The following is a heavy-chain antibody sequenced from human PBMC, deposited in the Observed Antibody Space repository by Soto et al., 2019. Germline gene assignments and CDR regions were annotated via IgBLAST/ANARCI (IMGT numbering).Heavy chain of an antibody. D-gene: IGHD4-17*01. CDR3: ARDCGYGDYYFDY. Sequence: EASVKVSCKASGYTFTVYYMHWVRQAPGQGLEWMGWINPNSGGTNYAQKFQGWVTMTRDTSISTAYMGLSRPRSDDTAVCYCARDCGYGDYYFDYWGQGTLVTVSS. CDR2: INPNSGGT. CDR1: GYTFTVYY. J-gene: IGHJ4*02. V-gene: IGHV1-2*04.